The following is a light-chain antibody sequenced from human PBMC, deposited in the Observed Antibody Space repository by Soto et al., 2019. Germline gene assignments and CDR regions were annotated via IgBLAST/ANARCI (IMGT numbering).Light chain of an antibody. J-gene: IGKJ1*01. CDR2: AAS. CDR3: LPGSGYPRT. V-gene: IGKV1-6*02. CDR1: QGIRNE. Sequence: AIQMTQSPSSLSASVGDRVTITCRASQGIRNELGWYQQKPGKAPKFLIYAASSLHSGVPSRFSGSGSGTDFTLTSSGLQPVDLATYYCLPGSGYPRTFGQGTKVEIK.